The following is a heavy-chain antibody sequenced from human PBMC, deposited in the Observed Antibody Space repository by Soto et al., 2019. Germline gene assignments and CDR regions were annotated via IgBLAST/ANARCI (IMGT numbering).Heavy chain of an antibody. CDR1: GGSISSGDYY. Sequence: SETLSLTCTVSGGSISSGDYYWSWIRQPPGKGLEWIGYIYYSGSTYYNPSLKSRVTISVDTSKNQFSLKLSSVTAADTAVYYCASVSRAELLGNWFDPWGQGTLVTVSS. V-gene: IGHV4-30-4*01. J-gene: IGHJ5*02. D-gene: IGHD1-26*01. CDR2: IYYSGST. CDR3: ASVSRAELLGNWFDP.